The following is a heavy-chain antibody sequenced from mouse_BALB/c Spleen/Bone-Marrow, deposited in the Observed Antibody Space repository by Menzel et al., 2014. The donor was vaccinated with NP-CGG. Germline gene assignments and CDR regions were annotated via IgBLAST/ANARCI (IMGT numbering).Heavy chain of an antibody. CDR3: SRHLTGYAMDY. CDR2: IQHSGST. D-gene: IGHD4-1*01. J-gene: IGHJ4*01. Sequence: EVQLQQSGPDLVKPSQSLSLPCTVTGYSITSGYSWHWIRQFPGNKLEWMGYIQHSGSTNYNPSLKSRISITRDTSKNQFFLQLNSVTPEDTATYYCSRHLTGYAMDYWGQGTSVTVSS. CDR1: GYSITSGYS. V-gene: IGHV3-1*02.